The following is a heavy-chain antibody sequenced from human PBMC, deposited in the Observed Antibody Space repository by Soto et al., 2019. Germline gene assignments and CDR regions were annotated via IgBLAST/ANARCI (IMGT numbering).Heavy chain of an antibody. J-gene: IGHJ5*02. V-gene: IGHV4-59*01. CDR2: IYYSGST. Sequence: SETLSLTCTVSGGSISSYYWSWIRQPPGKGLEWIGYIYYSGSTNYNPSLKSRVTISVDTSKNQFSLKLSSVTAADTAVYYCAAHVRYFDWFPPAFVPWGQGALVTVSS. CDR1: GGSISSYY. CDR3: AAHVRYFDWFPPAFVP. D-gene: IGHD3-9*01.